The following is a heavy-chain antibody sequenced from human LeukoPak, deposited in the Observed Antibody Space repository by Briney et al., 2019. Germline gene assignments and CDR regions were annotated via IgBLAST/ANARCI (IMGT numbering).Heavy chain of an antibody. CDR3: ARAMFYGNDYYFDY. CDR1: GGSISSYY. Sequence: SETLSLTCTVSGGSISSYYWSWIRQPAGKGLEWIGRIYTSGSTNYNPSLKSRVTMSVDTSKNQFSLKLSSVTAADTAVYYCARAMFYGNDYYFDYWGQGTLVTVSS. V-gene: IGHV4-4*07. J-gene: IGHJ4*02. CDR2: IYTSGST. D-gene: IGHD3-3*01.